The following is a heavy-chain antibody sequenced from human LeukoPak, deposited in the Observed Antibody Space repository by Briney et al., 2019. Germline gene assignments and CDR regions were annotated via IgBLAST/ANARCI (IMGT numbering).Heavy chain of an antibody. CDR2: IKQDVSEK. V-gene: IGHV3-7*01. CDR3: ARTRRLSYSRKNDAFDI. Sequence: PPGGSLRLSCAASGFTFSSYAMSWVRQAPGKGLEWVANIKQDVSEKYYVDSVKGRFTISRDNAKNSLYLQMNSLRAEDTAVYYCARTRRLSYSRKNDAFDIWGQGTMVTVSS. CDR1: GFTFSSYA. J-gene: IGHJ3*02. D-gene: IGHD6-13*01.